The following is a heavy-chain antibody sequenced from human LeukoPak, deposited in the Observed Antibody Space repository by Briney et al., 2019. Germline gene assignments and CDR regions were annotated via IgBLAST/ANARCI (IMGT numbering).Heavy chain of an antibody. Sequence: GGSLRLSCAASGFTFSSYGMHWVRQAPGKGLEWVAFIRYDGSNKYYADSVKGRFTISRDNSKNTLYLQMNSLRAEDTAVYYCARPYTAMVLIDAFDVWGQGTMVTVSS. CDR3: ARPYTAMVLIDAFDV. J-gene: IGHJ3*01. V-gene: IGHV3-30*02. CDR1: GFTFSSYG. D-gene: IGHD5-18*01. CDR2: IRYDGSNK.